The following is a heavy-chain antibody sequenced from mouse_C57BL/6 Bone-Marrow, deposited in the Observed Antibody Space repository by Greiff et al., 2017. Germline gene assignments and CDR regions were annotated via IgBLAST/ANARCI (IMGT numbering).Heavy chain of an antibody. CDR1: GYTFTDYY. J-gene: IGHJ1*03. CDR2: IFPGSGST. CDR3: ARYGVYYGNHGRYFDV. D-gene: IGHD2-1*01. V-gene: IGHV1-75*01. Sequence: QVHVKQSGPELVKPGASVKISCKASGYTFTDYYINWVKQRPGQGLEWIGWIFPGSGSTYYNEKFKGKATLTVDKSSSTAYMLLSSLTSEDSAVYFCARYGVYYGNHGRYFDVWGTGTTVTVSS.